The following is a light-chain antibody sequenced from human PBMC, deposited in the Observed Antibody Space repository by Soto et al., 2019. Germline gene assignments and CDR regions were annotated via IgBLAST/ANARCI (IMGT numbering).Light chain of an antibody. J-gene: IGKJ5*01. CDR3: QQYYSYPYT. V-gene: IGKV1-5*01. CDR1: QTISSW. CDR2: GAS. Sequence: DIQMSQSPSTLSGSVGDRVTITCRASQTISSWLAWYQQKPGKAPKLLIYGASTLQSGVPSRFSGSGSGTDFTLTISCLQSEDFATYYCQQYYSYPYTLGQGTRLEI.